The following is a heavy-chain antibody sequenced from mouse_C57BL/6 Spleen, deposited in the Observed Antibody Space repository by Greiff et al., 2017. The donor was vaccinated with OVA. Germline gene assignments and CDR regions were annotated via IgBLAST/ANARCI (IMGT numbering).Heavy chain of an antibody. CDR1: GYTFTSYW. V-gene: IGHV1-69*01. J-gene: IGHJ1*03. D-gene: IGHD1-1*02. CDR3: ARKGYGHWYFDV. CDR2: IDPSDSYT. Sequence: VQLQQPGAELVMPGASVKLSCKASGYTFTSYWMHWVKQRPGQGLERIGEIDPSDSYTNYNQKFKGKSTLTVDKSSSTAYMQLSSLTSEDSAVYYCARKGYGHWYFDVWGTGTTVTVSS.